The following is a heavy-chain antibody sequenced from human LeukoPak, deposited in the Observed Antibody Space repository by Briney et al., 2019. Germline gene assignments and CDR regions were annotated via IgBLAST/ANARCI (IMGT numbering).Heavy chain of an antibody. J-gene: IGHJ4*02. D-gene: IGHD1-20*01. Sequence: GGSLRLSCAASGFTFSSYAMSWVRQAPGKGLEWVSGISGGGGSTYYADSVKGRFTISRDNSKNTLYLQMNSLRAEDTAVYYCAKEYRSLVITGSGDYWGQGTLVTVSS. V-gene: IGHV3-23*01. CDR3: AKEYRSLVITGSGDY. CDR2: ISGGGGST. CDR1: GFTFSSYA.